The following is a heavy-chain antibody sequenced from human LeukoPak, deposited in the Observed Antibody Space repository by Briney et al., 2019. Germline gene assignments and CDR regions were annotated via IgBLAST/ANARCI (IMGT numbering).Heavy chain of an antibody. CDR3: ARRSVVVVAATRGPFDY. D-gene: IGHD2-15*01. CDR1: GGSISSTTYY. J-gene: IGHJ4*02. V-gene: IGHV4-39*01. Sequence: PSETLSLTCTVSGGSISSTTYYWAWIRQPPGKGLEWIGSIYYSGSTYYNPSLKSRVTISVDTSKNQFSLKLSSVTAADTAVYYCARRSVVVVAATRGPFDYWGQGTLVTVSS. CDR2: IYYSGST.